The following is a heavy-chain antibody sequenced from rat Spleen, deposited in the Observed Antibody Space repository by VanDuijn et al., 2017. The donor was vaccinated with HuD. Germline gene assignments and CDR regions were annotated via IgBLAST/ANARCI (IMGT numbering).Heavy chain of an antibody. V-gene: IGHV5-20*01. J-gene: IGHJ2*01. CDR3: TTVGNYFNY. CDR1: GFTYSNYV. CDR2: ISYDGSST. Sequence: EVQLVESGGGLVQPGRSLKLSCAASGFTYSNYVMAWVRQAPTKGLEWVASISYDGSSTYYRDSVKGRFTISRDNAKSTLFLQMDSLRSEDTATFYCTTVGNYFNYWGQGVMVTVSS.